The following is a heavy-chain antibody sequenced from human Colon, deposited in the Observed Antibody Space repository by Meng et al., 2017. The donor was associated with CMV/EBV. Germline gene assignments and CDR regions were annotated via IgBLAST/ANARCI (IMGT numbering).Heavy chain of an antibody. V-gene: IGHV1-18*01. J-gene: IGHJ4*02. Sequence: KASGYTCTNFGISWVRQAPGQGLEWMGWISAYNGNTNYAQKLQGRVTMTTDTSTSTAYMELRSLRSDDTAVYYCTTGGGYSSSSFDFWGQGTLVTVSS. CDR1: GYTCTNFG. CDR2: ISAYNGNT. CDR3: TTGGGYSSSSFDF. D-gene: IGHD6-6*01.